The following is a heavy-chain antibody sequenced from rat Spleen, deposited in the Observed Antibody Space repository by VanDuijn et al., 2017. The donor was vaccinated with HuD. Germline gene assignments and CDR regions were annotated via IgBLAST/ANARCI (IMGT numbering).Heavy chain of an antibody. V-gene: IGHV5-29*01. J-gene: IGHJ2*01. Sequence: EVQLVESGGGLVQPGRSLKLSCAASGFTFSNYGMAWVRQAPTKGLEWVANISYYGSSTYYRDSVKGRFTISRDNAKSTLYLQMDSLRSEDTATYYCAIAVPYYWGQGVMVTVSS. CDR2: ISYYGSST. CDR1: GFTFSNYG. CDR3: AIAVPYY. D-gene: IGHD3-3*01.